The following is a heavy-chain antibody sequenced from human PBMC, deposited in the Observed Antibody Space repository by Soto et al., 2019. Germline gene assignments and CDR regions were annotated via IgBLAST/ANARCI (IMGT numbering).Heavy chain of an antibody. CDR1: GDSVTSDSYY. V-gene: IGHV4-61*01. D-gene: IGHD6-19*01. J-gene: IGHJ5*01. CDR3: AKGFSTGLYVDS. CDR2: ILSSGGT. Sequence: PSETLSLTCSVSGDSVTSDSYYWSWIRQPPGKTLEWVGFILSSGGTSTNPSLRSRLSMSVDTSKNQFSMRLTSVTAADTGVYFCAKGFSTGLYVDSWGRGAQVT.